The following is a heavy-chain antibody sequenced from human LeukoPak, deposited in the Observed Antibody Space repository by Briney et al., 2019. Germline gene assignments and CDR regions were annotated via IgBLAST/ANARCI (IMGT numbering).Heavy chain of an antibody. CDR1: GFTFSSYA. D-gene: IGHD6-6*01. J-gene: IGHJ4*02. CDR2: ISGSGGST. Sequence: GGSLRLSCAASGFTFSSYAMSWVRQAPGKGLEWVSTISGSGGSTYYADSVKGRFTISRDNSKNTLYLQMNTLRAEDTAIYYCAKGQERTRIAARPSAFDFWGQGTLVTVSS. V-gene: IGHV3-23*01. CDR3: AKGQERTRIAARPSAFDF.